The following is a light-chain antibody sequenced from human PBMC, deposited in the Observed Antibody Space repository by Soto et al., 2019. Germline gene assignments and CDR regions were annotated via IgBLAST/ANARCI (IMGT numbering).Light chain of an antibody. Sequence: DIVMTQSPDSLAVSLGERASINCKSSQSVLYSSSNKNYLAWSQQKPGQPPKRLMYWASTRESGVPDRFSGSGSETDFILTISRLQAEDGAVYYCQQYSNSPWTSGQGTKLEIK. CDR3: QQYSNSPWT. V-gene: IGKV4-1*01. CDR1: QSVLYSSSNKNY. CDR2: WAS. J-gene: IGKJ1*01.